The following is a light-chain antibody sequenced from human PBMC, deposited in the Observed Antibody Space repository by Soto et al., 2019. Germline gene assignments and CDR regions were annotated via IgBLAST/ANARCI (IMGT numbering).Light chain of an antibody. CDR1: SSDVGGYDY. Sequence: QSALTQPRSVSGSPGQSVTISCTGTSSDVGGYDYVSWYLQYPGKAPKLMIYDVSKRPSGVPDRFSGSKSGNTASLTISGLQAEDEADYYCCSYAGSYVVFGGGTQLTVL. CDR2: DVS. CDR3: CSYAGSYVV. V-gene: IGLV2-11*01. J-gene: IGLJ2*01.